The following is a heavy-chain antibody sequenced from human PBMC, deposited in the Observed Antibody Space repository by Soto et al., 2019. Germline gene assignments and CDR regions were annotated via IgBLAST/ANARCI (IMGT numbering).Heavy chain of an antibody. CDR3: AGTQFDTSGYYPSGLEL. J-gene: IGHJ4*02. V-gene: IGHV1-69*01. D-gene: IGHD3-22*01. CDR1: GGTFKSYV. CDR2: IIPFLGSA. Sequence: QVQLEQSGAEVEKPGSSVKVSCKPSGGTFKSYVLNWVRQAPGQGLEWMGGIIPFLGSADYAQKFQDRVTITADESTSTAYLELSSLRSEDSAVYYCAGTQFDTSGYYPSGLELWGQGSLVTGAS.